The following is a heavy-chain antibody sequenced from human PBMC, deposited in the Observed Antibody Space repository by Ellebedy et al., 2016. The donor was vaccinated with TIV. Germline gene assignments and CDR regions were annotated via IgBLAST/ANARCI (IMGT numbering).Heavy chain of an antibody. J-gene: IGHJ4*02. CDR2: ISYDGSNK. CDR1: GFTFSTYA. V-gene: IGHV3-30*01. CDR3: ARSFYFDY. Sequence: PGGSLRLSCAASGFTFSTYAMHWVRQAPGKGLEGVAVISYDGSNKYYADSVKGRFTISRDNSKNTLYLQVNSLRVQDTAVYYCARSFYFDYWGQGTLVTVSS.